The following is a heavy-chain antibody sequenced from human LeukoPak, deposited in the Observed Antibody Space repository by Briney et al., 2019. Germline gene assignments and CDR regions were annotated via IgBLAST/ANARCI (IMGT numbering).Heavy chain of an antibody. Sequence: PSETLSLTCSVSGGSVNSGTYYWSWIRQPPGKGLEWIGYIYYSGSTSYNPSLKSRVTISIDTSRNQFSLKLSSVTAADTAVYYCATLGYCSGGSCYWGSWFDPWGQGTLDTVSS. CDR1: GGSVNSGTYY. CDR3: ATLGYCSGGSCYWGSWFDP. V-gene: IGHV4-61*01. J-gene: IGHJ5*02. D-gene: IGHD2-15*01. CDR2: IYYSGST.